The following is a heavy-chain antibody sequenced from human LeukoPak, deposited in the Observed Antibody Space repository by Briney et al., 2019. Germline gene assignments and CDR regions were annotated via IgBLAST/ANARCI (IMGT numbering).Heavy chain of an antibody. J-gene: IGHJ4*02. CDR3: AKDVYGDYGGLDY. Sequence: GGSPRLSCAASGFTLCSDAMSWVRQAPGEGLGWGSAISGSGGSTYYADSVKGRFTISRDNSKNTLYLQMNSLRAEDTAVYYCAKDVYGDYGGLDYWGQGTLVTVSS. CDR1: GFTLCSDA. D-gene: IGHD4-17*01. CDR2: ISGSGGST. V-gene: IGHV3-23*01.